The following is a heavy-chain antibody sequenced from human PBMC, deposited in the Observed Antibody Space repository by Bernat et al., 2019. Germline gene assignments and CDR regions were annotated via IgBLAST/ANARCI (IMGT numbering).Heavy chain of an antibody. CDR1: GGTFSSYT. Sequence: QVQLVQSGAEVKKPGSSVKVSCKASGGTFSSYTISWVRQAPGQGLEWMGRIIHILGIANYAQKFKGRVTITADKSTSTAYMELSSLRSEDTAVYYCARAPSYYYMDVWGKGTTVTVSS. CDR2: IIHILGIA. J-gene: IGHJ6*03. V-gene: IGHV1-69*02. CDR3: ARAPSYYYMDV.